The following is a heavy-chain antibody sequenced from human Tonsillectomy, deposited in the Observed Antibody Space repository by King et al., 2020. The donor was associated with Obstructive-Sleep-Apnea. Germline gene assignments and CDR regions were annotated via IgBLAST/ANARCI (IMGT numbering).Heavy chain of an antibody. V-gene: IGHV3-30*04. CDR1: GFTFSSYA. J-gene: IGHJ4*02. CDR3: ARDYDKEEYYFDY. D-gene: IGHD3-22*01. Sequence: VQLVESGGGVVQPGRSLRLSCAASGFTFSSYAMHWVRQAPGKGLEWVAVISYDGSNKYYADSVKGRFTISRDNSKNTLYLQMNSLRAEDTAVYYCARDYDKEEYYFDYWGQGTLVTVSS. CDR2: ISYDGSNK.